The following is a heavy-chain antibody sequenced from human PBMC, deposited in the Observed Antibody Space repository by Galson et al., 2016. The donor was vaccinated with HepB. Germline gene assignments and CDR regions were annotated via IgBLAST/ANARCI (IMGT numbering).Heavy chain of an antibody. J-gene: IGHJ4*02. D-gene: IGHD6-19*01. CDR3: AISYTGWYGGVFDY. Sequence: SVKVSCKASGYTFTRYRYGISWVRQAPGQGLEWMGWISPNSGATNYAQNFQGWVTMTRDTSISTAYMELSRLRSDDTAVYYCAISYTGWYGGVFDYWGQGTLVIVSS. CDR1: GYTFTRYRYG. V-gene: IGHV1-2*04. CDR2: ISPNSGAT.